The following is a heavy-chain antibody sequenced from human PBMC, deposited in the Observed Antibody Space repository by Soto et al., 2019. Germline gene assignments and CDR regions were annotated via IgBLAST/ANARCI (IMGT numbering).Heavy chain of an antibody. Sequence: QVQLVQSGAEVQKPGSSVKVSCTASGGTFSSYAISWVRQAHGQGLEWMGGIIPIFGTANYAQKFQGRVTITADKATSTAYMERSSLRSEDTAVYYCASANRGNNWFDHWGQGTRVTVSS. D-gene: IGHD7-27*01. CDR2: IIPIFGTA. CDR1: GGTFSSYA. J-gene: IGHJ5*02. CDR3: ASANRGNNWFDH. V-gene: IGHV1-69*06.